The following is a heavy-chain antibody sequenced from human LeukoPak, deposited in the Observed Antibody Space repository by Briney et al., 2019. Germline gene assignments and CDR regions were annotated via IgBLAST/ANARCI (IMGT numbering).Heavy chain of an antibody. D-gene: IGHD3-22*01. V-gene: IGHV3-48*01. CDR1: GFTFSSYS. CDR2: ISSSSSTI. Sequence: PGGSLRLSCAASGFTFSSYSMNWVRQAPGKGLEGVSYISSSSSTIYYADSVKGRFTISRDNAKNSLYLQMNSLRAEDTAVYYCARGWAYYDSSGYRDAFDIWGQGTMVTASS. CDR3: ARGWAYYDSSGYRDAFDI. J-gene: IGHJ3*02.